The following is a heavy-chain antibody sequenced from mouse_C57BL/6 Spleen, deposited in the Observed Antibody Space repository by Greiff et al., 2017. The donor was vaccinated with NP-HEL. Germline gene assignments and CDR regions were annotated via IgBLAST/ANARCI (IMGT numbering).Heavy chain of an antibody. V-gene: IGHV1-55*01. CDR3: ARWNYYGSSFYFDY. CDR2: IYPGSGST. CDR1: GYTFTSYW. J-gene: IGHJ2*01. D-gene: IGHD1-1*01. Sequence: QVQLQQPGAELVKPGASVKMSCKASGYTFTSYWITWVKQRPGQGLEWIGDIYPGSGSTNYNEKFKSKATLTVDTSSSTAYMQLSSLTSEDSAVYYCARWNYYGSSFYFDYWGQGTTLTVSS.